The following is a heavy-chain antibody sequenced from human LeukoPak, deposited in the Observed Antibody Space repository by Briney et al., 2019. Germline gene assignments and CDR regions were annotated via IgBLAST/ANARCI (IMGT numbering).Heavy chain of an antibody. V-gene: IGHV3-21*01. CDR3: ARALGGNWFDP. CDR2: ISSSSSYI. Sequence: PGGSLRLSCAASGFTFSSYSMNWVRQAPGKGLEWVSSISSSSSYIYYADSVKGRFTISRDNAKNSLYLQMTSLRAEDTALYYCARALGGNWFDPWGQGTLVTVSS. CDR1: GFTFSSYS. J-gene: IGHJ5*02.